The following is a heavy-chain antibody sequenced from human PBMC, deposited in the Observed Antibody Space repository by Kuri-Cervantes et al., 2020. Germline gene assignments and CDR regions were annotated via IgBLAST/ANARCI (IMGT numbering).Heavy chain of an antibody. CDR2: INTNTGNP. J-gene: IGHJ4*02. V-gene: IGHV7-4-1*02. CDR1: GYTFTSYA. CDR3: ARDTSSYYCSGGSCGPIDY. Sequence: ASVKVSCKASGYTFTSYAMNWVRQAPGQGLEWMGWINTNTGNPEYAQGFTGRFVFSLDTSVSTAYLQISSLKAEDTAVYYCARDTSSYYCSGGSCGPIDYWGQGTLVTVSS. D-gene: IGHD2-15*01.